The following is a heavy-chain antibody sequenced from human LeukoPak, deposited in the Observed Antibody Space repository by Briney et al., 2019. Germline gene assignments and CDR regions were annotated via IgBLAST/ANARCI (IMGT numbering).Heavy chain of an antibody. V-gene: IGHV4-39*01. J-gene: IGHJ4*02. CDR3: ARAAYCGGDCYLFDY. D-gene: IGHD2-21*02. Sequence: PSETLSLTCTVSSDSIYSSNYYWGWIRQPPGKGLEWIGSIYYSGSTYYNSSLKSRVTISVDTSKNQFSLKLSSLTAADTAVYYCARAAYCGGDCYLFDYWGQGTLDTVFS. CDR2: IYYSGST. CDR1: SDSIYSSNYY.